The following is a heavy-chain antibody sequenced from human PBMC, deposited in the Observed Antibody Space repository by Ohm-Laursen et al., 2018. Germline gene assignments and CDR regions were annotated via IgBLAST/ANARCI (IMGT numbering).Heavy chain of an antibody. J-gene: IGHJ6*02. CDR2: ITHSGST. D-gene: IGHD5-18*01. CDR3: ARGIQLWKQYYYYYYGMDV. Sequence: GTLSLTCTVYGGSFSGYYWSWIRQPPGKGLEWVGEITHSGSTNYNPSLKSRVTISVDTSKNQFSLKLSSVTAADTAVYYCARGIQLWKQYYYYYYGMDVWGQGTTVTVSS. CDR1: GGSFSGYY. V-gene: IGHV4-34*01.